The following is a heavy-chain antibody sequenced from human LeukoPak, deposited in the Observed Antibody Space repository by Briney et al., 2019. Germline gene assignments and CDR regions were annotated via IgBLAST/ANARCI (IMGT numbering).Heavy chain of an antibody. CDR3: AGGVPYDSWSGPHYSDY. V-gene: IGHV3-7*01. D-gene: IGHD3-3*01. CDR2: IKQDGSQE. J-gene: IGHJ4*02. CDR1: RFTLSTYW. Sequence: GGSLRLSCAASRFTLSTYWMSWVRQAPGKGLEWVAHIKQDGSQEYYVDSVKGRFTISRDSAKNSLYLQMNGLRAEDTAVYYCAGGVPYDSWSGPHYSDYWGQGTLVTVSS.